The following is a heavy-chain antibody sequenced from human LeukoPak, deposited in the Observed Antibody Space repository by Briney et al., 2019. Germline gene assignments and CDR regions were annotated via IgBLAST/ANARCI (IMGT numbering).Heavy chain of an antibody. CDR3: ATQALYYYDSSGYFFDP. CDR1: GGSISSGGYY. D-gene: IGHD3-22*01. J-gene: IGHJ5*02. V-gene: IGHV4-31*03. Sequence: SETLSLTCTVSGGSISSGGYYWSWIRQHPGKGLEWIGYIYYSGSTYYNPSLKSRVTISVDTSKNQFSLKLSSVTAADTAVYYCATQALYYYDSSGYFFDPWGHGTLVTVSS. CDR2: IYYSGST.